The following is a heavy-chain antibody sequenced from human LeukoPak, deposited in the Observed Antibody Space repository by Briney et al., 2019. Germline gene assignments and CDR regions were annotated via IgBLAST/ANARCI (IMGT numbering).Heavy chain of an antibody. CDR1: GGSISSSSYY. V-gene: IGHV4-39*02. Sequence: SETLSLTCTVSGGSISSSSYYWGWIRQPPGKGLEWIGSIYYSGSTYYNPSLKSRVTISVDTSKNQFSLKLSSVTAADTAVYYCARDVDYGDYVDAFDIWGQGTMVTVSS. J-gene: IGHJ3*02. D-gene: IGHD4-17*01. CDR3: ARDVDYGDYVDAFDI. CDR2: IYYSGST.